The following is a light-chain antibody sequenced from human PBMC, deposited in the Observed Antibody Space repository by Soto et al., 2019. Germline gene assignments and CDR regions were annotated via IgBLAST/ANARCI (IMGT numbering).Light chain of an antibody. J-gene: IGKJ3*01. CDR3: QQRSNWPRVT. Sequence: EIVLTQSPATLSLSPGERATLSCRASQSVSSYLSWYQQKPGQAPRRLIYDASNRATGIPARFSGSGSGTEFTLTISSLEPEDYAVYYCQQRSNWPRVTFGPGTKVDIK. CDR1: QSVSSY. V-gene: IGKV3-11*01. CDR2: DAS.